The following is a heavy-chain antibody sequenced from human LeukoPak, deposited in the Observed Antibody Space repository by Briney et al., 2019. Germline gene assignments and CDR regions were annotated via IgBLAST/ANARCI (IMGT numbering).Heavy chain of an antibody. D-gene: IGHD1-26*01. V-gene: IGHV3-48*03. CDR3: AKGDTTWELPHDC. Sequence: GGSLRLSCAASGFTFSSYEMNWVRQAPGKGLEWVSYISSSGSTIYYADSVKGRFTISRDNAKNSLYLQMSSLRAEDTAVYYCAKGDTTWELPHDCWGQGTLVTVSS. CDR2: ISSSGSTI. CDR1: GFTFSSYE. J-gene: IGHJ4*02.